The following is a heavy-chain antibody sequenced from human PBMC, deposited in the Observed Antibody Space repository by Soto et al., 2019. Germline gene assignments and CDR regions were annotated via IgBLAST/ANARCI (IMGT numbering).Heavy chain of an antibody. Sequence: SDTLAITCTVSGCSIRIGASYWSWIRQPPVKGLEWIGYIYYSGSTYYNPSLKSRVTISVDTSKNQFSLKLSSVTAADTAVYYCATLNKENYYDSSGYLDYWGQGTLVTVS. J-gene: IGHJ4*02. V-gene: IGHV4-30-4*02. D-gene: IGHD3-22*01. CDR1: GCSIRIGASY. CDR2: IYYSGST. CDR3: ATLNKENYYDSSGYLDY.